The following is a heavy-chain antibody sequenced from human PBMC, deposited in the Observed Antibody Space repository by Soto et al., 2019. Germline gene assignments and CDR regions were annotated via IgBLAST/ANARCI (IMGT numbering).Heavy chain of an antibody. CDR2: IWFDGGTK. J-gene: IGHJ5*02. CDR3: SRGRVQAGKGGDRLDA. Sequence: QVQLVESGGGVVQPGTSLRLSCAASGFTFSNSGMHWVRQAPGKGLEWVAVIWFDGGTKYYAHSVNGRFSISRDNSNNTLYLQMDNLRIDDAAVYYCSRGRVQAGKGGDRLDAWGQGTLVTVSS. V-gene: IGHV3-33*01. D-gene: IGHD3-16*01. CDR1: GFTFSNSG.